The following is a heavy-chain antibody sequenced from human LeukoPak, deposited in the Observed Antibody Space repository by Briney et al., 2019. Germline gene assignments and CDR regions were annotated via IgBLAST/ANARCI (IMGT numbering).Heavy chain of an antibody. D-gene: IGHD3-10*01. Sequence: GGSLRLSCTGPKFTFSNYGMQWVRQAPGKGLEWVAVVSAHGTTKYYADSVKGRFTISRDNSRNTMYLQMNSLRAEDTAVYYCAKEFDSGGYGANFDSWGQGTLVTVSS. V-gene: IGHV3-30*18. CDR2: VSAHGTTK. J-gene: IGHJ4*02. CDR3: AKEFDSGGYGANFDS. CDR1: KFTFSNYG.